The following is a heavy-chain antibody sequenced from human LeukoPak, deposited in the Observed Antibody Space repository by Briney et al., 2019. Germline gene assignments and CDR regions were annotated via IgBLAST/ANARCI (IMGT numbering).Heavy chain of an antibody. V-gene: IGHV1-2*02. CDR3: ARGRGGATTGFDH. D-gene: IGHD1-26*01. CDR2: INSNSGAR. J-gene: IGHJ4*02. Sequence: GASVKVSCKASGYTFSGCYMHWVRQAPGQGLESMGWINSNSGARNYAPKFQGRVTFSRDNSISTAYIELSSLRSDDTAIYYCARGRGGATTGFDHWGQGTLVTVSS. CDR1: GYTFSGCY.